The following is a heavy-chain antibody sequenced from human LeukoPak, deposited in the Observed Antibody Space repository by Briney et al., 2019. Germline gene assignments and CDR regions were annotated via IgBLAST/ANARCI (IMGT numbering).Heavy chain of an antibody. CDR2: ISSSSSYI. CDR3: ARLYCSGGSCYDY. Sequence: SGGSLRLSCAASGFTFSSYTMNWVRQAPGKGLEWVSSISSSSSYIYYADSVKGRFTISRDNAKNSVYLQMNSLRAEDTAVYYCARLYCSGGSCYDYWGQGTLVTVSS. J-gene: IGHJ4*02. D-gene: IGHD2-15*01. CDR1: GFTFSSYT. V-gene: IGHV3-21*01.